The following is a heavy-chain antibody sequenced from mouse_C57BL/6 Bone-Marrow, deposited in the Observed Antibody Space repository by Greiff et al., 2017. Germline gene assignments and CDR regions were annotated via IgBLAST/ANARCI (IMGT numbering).Heavy chain of an antibody. CDR1: GYTFTSYG. V-gene: IGHV1-81*01. Sequence: QVQLQQSGAELARPGASVKLSCKASGYTFTSYGISWVKQRTGQGLEWIGEIYPRSGNTYYNEKFKGKATLTADKSSSTAYMELRSLTSEDSAVYFCARTTMVTASYWYFDVWGTGTTVTVSS. D-gene: IGHD2-2*01. CDR2: IYPRSGNT. CDR3: ARTTMVTASYWYFDV. J-gene: IGHJ1*03.